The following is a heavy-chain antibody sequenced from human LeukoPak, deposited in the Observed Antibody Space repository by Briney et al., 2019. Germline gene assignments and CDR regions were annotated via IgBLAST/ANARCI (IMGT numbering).Heavy chain of an antibody. CDR1: GYTFTSYD. V-gene: IGHV1-8*03. D-gene: IGHD3-3*01. CDR2: MNPNSGKT. CDR3: ARALRVTFGVVKYYHYYYMDV. Sequence: ASVKVSCKASGYTFTSYDINWVRQATGQGLEWMGWMNPNSGKTSYAQKFQGRGSITTDKSTSTAYMELSSLRSADTRVYYCARALRVTFGVVKYYHYYYMDVWGKGTTVTVSS. J-gene: IGHJ6*03.